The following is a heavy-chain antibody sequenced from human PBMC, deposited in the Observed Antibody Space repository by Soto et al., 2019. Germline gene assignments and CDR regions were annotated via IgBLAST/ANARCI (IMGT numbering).Heavy chain of an antibody. CDR2: IVPIFRTP. CDR1: GGTFSSYA. V-gene: IGHV1-69*12. Sequence: QVQLVQSGPEVKKPGSSVKVSCKASGGTFSSYAISWVRQAPGQGLEWMGGIVPIFRTPNYARRFQGRVTITADESPGRAYMELSGLSSEDRALYYGARANVGAAFGHYCYGMAAWGQGTTVTVSS. D-gene: IGHD3-10*01. CDR3: ARANVGAAFGHYCYGMAA. J-gene: IGHJ6*02.